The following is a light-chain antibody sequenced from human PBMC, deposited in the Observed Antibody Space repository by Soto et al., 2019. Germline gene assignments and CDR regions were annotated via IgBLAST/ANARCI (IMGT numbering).Light chain of an antibody. J-gene: IGKJ5*01. CDR3: QQYNSYSIT. CDR2: KAS. CDR1: QSISSW. Sequence: DIQMTQSPSTLSASVGDRATITCRASQSISSWLAWYQQKPGKAPKLLIYKASSLESGVPSRFSGSGSGTEFTLTISSLQPDEFATYYCQQYNSYSITFGQGTRLEI. V-gene: IGKV1-5*03.